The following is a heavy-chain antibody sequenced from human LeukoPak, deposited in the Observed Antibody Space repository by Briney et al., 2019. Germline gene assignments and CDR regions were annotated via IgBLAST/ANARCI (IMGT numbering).Heavy chain of an antibody. CDR2: INQDGRDK. J-gene: IGHJ4*02. Sequence: PGGSLRLSCAASGFTFSSFWMSWVRQAPGKGLEWVANINQDGRDKYYVDSVKGRFTISRDNAKNSLSLQMNSLRAEDTALYYCARDKSYGDSEDYWGQGTLVTVSS. CDR1: GFTFSSFW. CDR3: ARDKSYGDSEDY. D-gene: IGHD4-17*01. V-gene: IGHV3-7*05.